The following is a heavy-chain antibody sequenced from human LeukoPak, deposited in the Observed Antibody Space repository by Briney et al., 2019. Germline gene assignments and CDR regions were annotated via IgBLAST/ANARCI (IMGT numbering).Heavy chain of an antibody. CDR2: TRQDGSEK. V-gene: IGHV3-7*01. J-gene: IGHJ3*02. CDR1: GFTFSNYW. D-gene: IGHD3-3*01. Sequence: GGSLRLSCAASGFTFSNYWMSWVRQAPGKGLEWVANTRQDGSEKYYVDSVKGRFTISRDNAKNSLYLQMNSLRAEDTAVYYCAKALIYYDFWSGYSPDAFDIWGQGTMVTVSS. CDR3: AKALIYYDFWSGYSPDAFDI.